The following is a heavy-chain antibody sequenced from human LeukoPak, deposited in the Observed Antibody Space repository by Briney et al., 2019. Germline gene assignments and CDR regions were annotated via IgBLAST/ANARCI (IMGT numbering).Heavy chain of an antibody. D-gene: IGHD2/OR15-2a*01. J-gene: IGHJ4*02. CDR2: INHSGST. CDR1: GGSISSYY. V-gene: IGHV4-34*01. Sequence: PSETLSLTCTVSGGSISSYYWTWIRQPPGKGLEWIGEINHSGSTNYNPSLKSRVTISVDTSKNQFSLKLSSVTAADTAVYYCARNDGTTSWVDYWGQGTLVTVSS. CDR3: ARNDGTTSWVDY.